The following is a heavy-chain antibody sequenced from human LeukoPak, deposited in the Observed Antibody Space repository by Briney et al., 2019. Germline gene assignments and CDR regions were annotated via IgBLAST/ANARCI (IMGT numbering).Heavy chain of an antibody. V-gene: IGHV1-24*01. Sequence: ASVKVSCKVPGYTLTELSMHWVRQAPGKGLEWMGGSDVEDDERIYTQNFPGRVTMTEDTATDTAYMELSSLTSEDTAVYYCAVDVGSGYSLFDYWGQGTLVTVSS. CDR3: AVDVGSGYSLFDY. CDR2: SDVEDDER. D-gene: IGHD3-22*01. J-gene: IGHJ4*02. CDR1: GYTLTELS.